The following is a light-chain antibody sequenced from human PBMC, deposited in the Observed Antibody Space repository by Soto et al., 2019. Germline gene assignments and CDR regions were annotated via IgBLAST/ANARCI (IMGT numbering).Light chain of an antibody. Sequence: QAVVTQPPSLSGTPGQTVTISCIGSRSNIGSAIVHWYQQLPGTAPKHLIYMNNQRPSGVPDRFSGSKSGTSASLVITGLRPEDEADYYCVAWDDNLSSRVFGGGTKVTVL. CDR2: MNN. CDR3: VAWDDNLSSRV. J-gene: IGLJ3*02. V-gene: IGLV1-47*01. CDR1: RSNIGSAI.